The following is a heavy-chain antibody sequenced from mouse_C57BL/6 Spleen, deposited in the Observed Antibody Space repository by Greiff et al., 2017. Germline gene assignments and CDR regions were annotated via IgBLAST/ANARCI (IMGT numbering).Heavy chain of an antibody. CDR2: IYPRSGNT. J-gene: IGHJ2*01. CDR1: GYTFTSYG. Sequence: VQRVESGAELARPGASVKLSCKASGYTFTSYGISWVKQRTGQGLEWIGEIYPRSGNTYYNEKFKGKATRTADKSSSTAYMELRSLSSEDSAVYFGARRRDDGYFDYWGQGTTLTVSS. CDR3: ARRRDDGYFDY. D-gene: IGHD2-12*01. V-gene: IGHV1-81*01.